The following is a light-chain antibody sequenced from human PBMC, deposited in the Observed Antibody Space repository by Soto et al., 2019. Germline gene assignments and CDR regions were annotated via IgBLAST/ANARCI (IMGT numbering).Light chain of an antibody. CDR1: GSDVGGYNY. V-gene: IGLV2-8*01. Sequence: QSALTQPPSASGSPGQSVTISCTGTGSDVGGYNYVSWYQQHPGKAPKLVIFDVSRRPSGVPDRFSGSKSGNTASLTVSGRQAEDEADYYCGSFAASNNLLFGRGTQLTVL. J-gene: IGLJ2*01. CDR3: GSFAASNNLL. CDR2: DVS.